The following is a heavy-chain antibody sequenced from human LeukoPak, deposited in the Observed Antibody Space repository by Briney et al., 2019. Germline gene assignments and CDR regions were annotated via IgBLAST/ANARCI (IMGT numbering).Heavy chain of an antibody. CDR2: ISGNSFHI. CDR3: ASGTIVVARGADN. CDR1: GFSFSDYS. Sequence: PGGSLRLSCAASGFSFSDYSMTWVRQAPGKALEWVSSISGNSFHIFYADSVKGRFIISRDNAYKSLYLQLNSLRAEDTAVYYCASGTIVVARGADNWGQGTLVTVSS. D-gene: IGHD2-15*01. V-gene: IGHV3-21*01. J-gene: IGHJ4*02.